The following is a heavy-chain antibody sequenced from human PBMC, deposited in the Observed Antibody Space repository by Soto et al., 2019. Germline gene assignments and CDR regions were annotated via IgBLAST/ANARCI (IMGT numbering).Heavy chain of an antibody. CDR2: IIPIFGTA. CDR1: GGTFSSYA. CDR3: ARDSTSAYDY. V-gene: IGHV1-69*06. D-gene: IGHD2-2*01. Sequence: SVKISCKASGGTFSSYAISWVRQAPGQGLEWMGGIIPIFGTANYAQKFQGRVTITADKSTSTAYMELSSLRSGDTAVYYCARDSTSAYDYYGQGTLVTVCS. J-gene: IGHJ4*02.